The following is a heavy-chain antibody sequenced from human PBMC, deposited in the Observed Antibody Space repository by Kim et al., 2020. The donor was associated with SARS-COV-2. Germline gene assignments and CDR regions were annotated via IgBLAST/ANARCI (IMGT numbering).Heavy chain of an antibody. CDR3: AKVLRGSGEKKYFQH. CDR2: ISGSGGST. V-gene: IGHV3-23*01. Sequence: GGSLRLSCAASGFTFSSYAMSWVRQAPGKGLEWVSAISGSGGSTYYADSVKGRFTISRDNSKNTLYLQMNSLRAEDTAVYYCAKVLRGSGEKKYFQHWGQGTLVTVSS. CDR1: GFTFSSYA. J-gene: IGHJ1*01. D-gene: IGHD3-10*01.